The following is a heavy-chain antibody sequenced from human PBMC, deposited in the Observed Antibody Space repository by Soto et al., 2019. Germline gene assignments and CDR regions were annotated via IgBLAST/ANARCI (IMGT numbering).Heavy chain of an antibody. J-gene: IGHJ4*02. D-gene: IGHD5-12*01. V-gene: IGHV4-30-4*01. CDR3: ARVGLGSGNEAGY. CDR1: GGSISSGDYY. Sequence: LSLTCTVSGGSISSGDYYWSWIRQPPGKGLEWIGYIHYSGSTYYNPSLKSRVSISVDTSKNQFSLKLSSVTAADTAVYYCARVGLGSGNEAGYWGQGTLVTVSS. CDR2: IHYSGST.